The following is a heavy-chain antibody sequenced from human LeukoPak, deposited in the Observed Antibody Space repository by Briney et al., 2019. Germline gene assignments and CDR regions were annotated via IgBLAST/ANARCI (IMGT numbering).Heavy chain of an antibody. Sequence: GGSLRLSCEASGFTFSYHAMHWVRQAPGKGLEYVSAISANGGSTYYANSVKGRFTISRDNSKNMLYFQMDSLIPEDMGVYYCARRVADTDYLGMDVWDQGTTVTVS. CDR2: ISANGGST. J-gene: IGHJ6*02. D-gene: IGHD4-11*01. CDR3: ARRVADTDYLGMDV. CDR1: GFTFSYHA. V-gene: IGHV3-64*01.